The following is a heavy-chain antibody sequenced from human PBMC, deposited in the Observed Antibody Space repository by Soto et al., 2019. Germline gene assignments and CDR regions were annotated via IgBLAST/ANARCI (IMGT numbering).Heavy chain of an antibody. V-gene: IGHV3-74*01. Sequence: GGSLRLSCAASGFTFSSYWMHWVRQAPGKGLVWVSRINSDGSSTSYADSVKGRFTISRDNAKNTLYLQMNSLRAEDTAVYYCARWEDIVVVPAANYAHYYFDYWGQGTLVTVSS. CDR1: GFTFSSYW. CDR3: ARWEDIVVVPAANYAHYYFDY. J-gene: IGHJ4*02. CDR2: INSDGSST. D-gene: IGHD2-2*01.